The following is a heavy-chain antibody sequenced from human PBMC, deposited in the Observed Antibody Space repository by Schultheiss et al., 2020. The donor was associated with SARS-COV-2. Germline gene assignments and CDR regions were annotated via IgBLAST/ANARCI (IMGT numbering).Heavy chain of an antibody. J-gene: IGHJ4*02. CDR3: ARDRQPYYDFWSGYYSAFDY. V-gene: IGHV4-38-2*02. CDR2: IYHSGST. Sequence: SETLSLTCAVSGYSISSGYYWGWIRQPPGKGLEWIGSIYHSGSTYYNPSLKSRVTISVDTSKNQFSLKLSSVTAADTAVYYCARDRQPYYDFWSGYYSAFDYWGQGTLVTVSS. D-gene: IGHD3-3*01. CDR1: GYSISSGYY.